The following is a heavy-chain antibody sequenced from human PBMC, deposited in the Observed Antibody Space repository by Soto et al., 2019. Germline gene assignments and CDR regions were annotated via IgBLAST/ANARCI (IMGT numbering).Heavy chain of an antibody. Sequence: ASVKVSCKASGYTFSGFYMHWVRQAPGQGLEWMGWINPNSGGTKSAEKFQGRVIMTRETSISTAYLELSRLTSDDTAVYYYASAAVTGTAGLDFWGQGTQVTVSS. CDR3: ASAAVTGTAGLDF. CDR1: GYTFSGFY. D-gene: IGHD6-19*01. J-gene: IGHJ4*02. CDR2: INPNSGGT. V-gene: IGHV1-2*02.